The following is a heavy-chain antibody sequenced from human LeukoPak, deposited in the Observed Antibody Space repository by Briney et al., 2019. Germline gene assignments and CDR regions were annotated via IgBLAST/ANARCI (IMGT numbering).Heavy chain of an antibody. J-gene: IGHJ4*02. D-gene: IGHD1-26*01. CDR3: ARGMLRGSYSVARPPFDY. Sequence: ASVKVSCKASGYTFTSYGISWVQQAPGQGLEWMGWISAYNGNTNYAQKLQGRVTMTTDTSTSTAYMELRSLRSDDTAVYYCARGMLRGSYSVARPPFDYWGQGTLVTVSS. CDR1: GYTFTSYG. V-gene: IGHV1-18*01. CDR2: ISAYNGNT.